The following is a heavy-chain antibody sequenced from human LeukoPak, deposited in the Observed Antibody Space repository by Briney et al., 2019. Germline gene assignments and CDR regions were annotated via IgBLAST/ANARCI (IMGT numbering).Heavy chain of an antibody. CDR2: IFHSGST. CDR3: AREMDSSGYYWLDY. CDR1: GGSISSYH. Sequence: PSGTLSLTCRVSGGSISSYHWSWIRQPAGKEPEWVGRIFHSGSTDYNPSLKSRVTMSVDTSKNQFSLNMTSVTAADTAVYYCAREMDSSGYYWLDYWGRGTLVTVSS. J-gene: IGHJ4*02. V-gene: IGHV4-4*07. D-gene: IGHD3-22*01.